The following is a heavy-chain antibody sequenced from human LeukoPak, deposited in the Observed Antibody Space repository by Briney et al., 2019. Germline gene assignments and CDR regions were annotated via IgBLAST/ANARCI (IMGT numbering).Heavy chain of an antibody. D-gene: IGHD2-2*01. Sequence: GASVKVSCKAAGYTLTGYYMHWLRQAPGQGLEWMGWINPNSGGTSYAQKFRGRVTMTRDTSISTAYMELSRLRSDDTAVYYCARGRCSSRSCYLFDYWGQGTLVTVSS. CDR1: GYTLTGYY. J-gene: IGHJ4*02. CDR2: INPNSGGT. CDR3: ARGRCSSRSCYLFDY. V-gene: IGHV1-2*02.